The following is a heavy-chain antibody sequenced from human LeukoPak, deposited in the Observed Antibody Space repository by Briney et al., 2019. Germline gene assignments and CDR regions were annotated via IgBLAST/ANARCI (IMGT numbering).Heavy chain of an antibody. CDR1: GGSISSYY. Sequence: NASETLSLTCTVSGGSISSYYWSWIRQPPGKGLEWIGYIYYSGSTNYNPSLTSRVTISVDTSKNQFSLKLSSVTAADTAVYYCARDIGPDDAFDIWGQGTMVTVSS. CDR3: ARDIGPDDAFDI. CDR2: IYYSGST. V-gene: IGHV4-59*01. D-gene: IGHD3/OR15-3a*01. J-gene: IGHJ3*02.